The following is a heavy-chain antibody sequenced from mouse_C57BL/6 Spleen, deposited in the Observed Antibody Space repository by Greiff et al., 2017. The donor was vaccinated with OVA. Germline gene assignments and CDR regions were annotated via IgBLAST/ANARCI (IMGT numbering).Heavy chain of an antibody. CDR2: IYPGNSDT. V-gene: IGHV1-5*01. J-gene: IGHJ3*01. CDR1: GYTFTSYC. D-gene: IGHD2-1*01. CDR3: TRGVYVNCVGFAY. Sequence: VQLQQSGPVLARPGASVKMSCKTSGYTFTSYCMHWVKQRPGQGLEWIGAIYPGNSDTSYNQKFKGKAKLTAVTSASTAYMELSSLTNEDSAVYYFTRGVYVNCVGFAYWGQGTLVTVSA.